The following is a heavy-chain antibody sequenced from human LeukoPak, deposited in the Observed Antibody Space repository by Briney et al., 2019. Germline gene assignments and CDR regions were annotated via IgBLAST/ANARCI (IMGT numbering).Heavy chain of an antibody. D-gene: IGHD5-24*01. Sequence: ASVKVSCKASGYTFNGYYVYWVRQAPGQGLEWMGWINPNSGDTNYAQKFQGRVTMSRDTSISTAYMELTRLTSDDTAVFYCAREDGAFDIWGQGTMVTVSS. J-gene: IGHJ3*02. V-gene: IGHV1-2*02. CDR2: INPNSGDT. CDR3: AREDGAFDI. CDR1: GYTFNGYY.